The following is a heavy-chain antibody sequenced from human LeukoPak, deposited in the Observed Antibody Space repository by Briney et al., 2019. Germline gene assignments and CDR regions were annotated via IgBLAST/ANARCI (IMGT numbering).Heavy chain of an antibody. J-gene: IGHJ4*02. V-gene: IGHV3-23*01. CDR3: AKRSGYTTGWFFDF. CDR2: ISGSGDNT. CDR1: GFSFSSYA. D-gene: IGHD6-19*01. Sequence: PGGPLRLSCAASGFSFSSYAMSWVRQAPGKGLEWVSSISGSGDNTYYAESVKGRFTISRDNSKNTLFLQMNSLRAEDTAVFYCAKRSGYTTGWFFDFWGQGTLVIVSS.